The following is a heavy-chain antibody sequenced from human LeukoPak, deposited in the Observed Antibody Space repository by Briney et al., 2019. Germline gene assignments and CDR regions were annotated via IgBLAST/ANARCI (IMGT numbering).Heavy chain of an antibody. J-gene: IGHJ3*02. CDR1: GLTFSSYA. CDR2: ITGSGGWA. V-gene: IGHV3-23*01. D-gene: IGHD3-9*01. CDR3: ARGWLSDAFDI. Sequence: GGSLRLSCAASGLTFSSYAMMWLRQAPGKGLEWVSAITGSGGWALYADSVKGRFTISRDNSKNTLYLQMNSLRAEDTAVYYCARGWLSDAFDIWGQGTMVTVSS.